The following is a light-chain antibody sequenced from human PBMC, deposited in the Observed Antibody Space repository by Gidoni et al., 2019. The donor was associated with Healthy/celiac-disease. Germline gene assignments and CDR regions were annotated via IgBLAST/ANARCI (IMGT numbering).Light chain of an antibody. Sequence: DIQMTQSPSSLSASVGDRVTITCQASQAISKYLNWYQQKPGKAPKLLVYDASNVETGVQSRFSGSGSGTDFTLTISSLQPEDIATYYCQQYDNRFTFGPGTKVDIK. CDR2: DAS. CDR1: QAISKY. V-gene: IGKV1-33*01. J-gene: IGKJ3*01. CDR3: QQYDNRFT.